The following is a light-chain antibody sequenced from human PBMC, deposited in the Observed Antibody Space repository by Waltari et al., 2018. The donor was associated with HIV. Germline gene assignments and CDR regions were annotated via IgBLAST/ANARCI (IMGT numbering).Light chain of an antibody. CDR3: VTWADRSSGPVV. CDR1: SSKIGNNY. J-gene: IGLJ2*01. CDR2: RNK. Sequence: QSVLTQPPSASGTPGQRITIPCSGSSSKIGNNYVHWYQHLPGTAPKLLFYRNKHRASGVPYRFSGSNSGTSASLAIIGLRSEDEADYYCVTWADRSSGPVVFGGGTKVTVL. V-gene: IGLV1-47*01.